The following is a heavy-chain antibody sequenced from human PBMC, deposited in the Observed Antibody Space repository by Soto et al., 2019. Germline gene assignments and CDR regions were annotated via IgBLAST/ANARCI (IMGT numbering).Heavy chain of an antibody. V-gene: IGHV4-61*03. Sequence: SETLSLTCTVSGGSVISGNHYWSWIRQPPGKELEFIAYVFYSGSDNYNPSLKNRVTTSIDTSKNHFSLNLRSVTAADTAVYYCARGRGYGYGIDYWGRGALVTVS. CDR1: GGSVISGNHY. D-gene: IGHD5-18*01. CDR3: ARGRGYGYGIDY. CDR2: VFYSGSD. J-gene: IGHJ4*02.